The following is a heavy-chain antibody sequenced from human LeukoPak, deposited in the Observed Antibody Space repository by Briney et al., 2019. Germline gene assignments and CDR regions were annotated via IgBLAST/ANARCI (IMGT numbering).Heavy chain of an antibody. Sequence: SETLSLTCTVSGGSISSYYWSWIRQPPGKGLEWIGYIYTSGSTNYNPSLKSRVTISVDTSKNQFSLKLSSVTAADTAVYYCARVRSGWYSYFDYWGQGTLVTVSS. CDR3: ARVRSGWYSYFDY. J-gene: IGHJ4*02. CDR2: IYTSGST. V-gene: IGHV4-4*09. D-gene: IGHD6-19*01. CDR1: GGSISSYY.